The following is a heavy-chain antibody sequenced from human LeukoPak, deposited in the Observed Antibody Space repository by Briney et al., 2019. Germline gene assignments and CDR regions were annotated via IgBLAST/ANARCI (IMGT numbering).Heavy chain of an antibody. CDR1: GSSMSSDYY. J-gene: IGHJ4*02. Sequence: KSSETLSLTCTVSGSSMSSDYYWGWIRQPPGKGLEWIGSIYYSGSTYYNPSLKSRVTISVDTSKNQFSLKLSSVTAADTAVYYCARGNSGNDNWGQGTLVTVSS. CDR2: IYYSGST. CDR3: ARGNSGNDN. V-gene: IGHV4-38-2*02. D-gene: IGHD5-12*01.